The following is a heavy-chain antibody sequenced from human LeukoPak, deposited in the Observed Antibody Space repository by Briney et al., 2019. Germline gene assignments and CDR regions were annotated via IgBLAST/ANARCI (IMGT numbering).Heavy chain of an antibody. CDR1: GYTFTGYY. V-gene: IGHV1-2*06. D-gene: IGHD3-22*01. Sequence: ASVKVSCTASGYTFTGYYMHWVRQAPGQGLEWMGRINPNSGGTNYAQKLQGRVTMTRDTPISTAYMELSSLRSEDTAVYYCASRPSRGSSGYYYLDYWGQGTLVTVSS. CDR2: INPNSGGT. CDR3: ASRPSRGSSGYYYLDY. J-gene: IGHJ4*02.